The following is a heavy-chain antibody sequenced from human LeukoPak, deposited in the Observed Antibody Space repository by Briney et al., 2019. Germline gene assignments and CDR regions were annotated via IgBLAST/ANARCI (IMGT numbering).Heavy chain of an antibody. J-gene: IGHJ4*02. CDR3: ARSPLGSPIDY. Sequence: SETLSLTCTVSGGSISSGDYYWSWIRQPPGKGLEWIGYIYYSGSTYYNPSLKSRVTISVDTPKNQFSLKLSSVTAADTAVYYCARSPLGSPIDYWGQGTLVTVSS. D-gene: IGHD1-26*01. CDR1: GGSISSGDYY. V-gene: IGHV4-30-4*08. CDR2: IYYSGST.